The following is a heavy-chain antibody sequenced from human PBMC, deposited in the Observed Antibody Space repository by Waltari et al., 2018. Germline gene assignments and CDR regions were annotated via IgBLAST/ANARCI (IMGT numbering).Heavy chain of an antibody. CDR1: GFTFNNFW. V-gene: IGHV3-74*01. CDR2: IKNDGSGP. D-gene: IGHD3-22*01. CDR3: VRAYYDGRLDY. Sequence: EVQLVESGGGLVQPGGSLRLSCAASGFTFNNFWMHWVRQDAGKGLMGVSRIKNDGSGPIYAESVKGRFTISRDNAKNTLYLQMNSLRPEDTAVYYCVRAYYDGRLDYWGQGTLVTASS. J-gene: IGHJ4*01.